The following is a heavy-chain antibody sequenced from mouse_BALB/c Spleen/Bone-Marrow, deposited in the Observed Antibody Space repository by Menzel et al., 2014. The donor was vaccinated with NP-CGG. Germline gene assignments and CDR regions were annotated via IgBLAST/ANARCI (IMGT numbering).Heavy chain of an antibody. J-gene: IGHJ4*01. CDR2: IDPANGNT. CDR1: GFNIKDTY. Sequence: VQLQQSGAELVKPGASVKLSCTASGFNIKDTYMHWVKQRPEQGLEWIGRIDPANGNTKYDPKFQGKATITADTSSNTAYLQLSSLTSEDTAVYYCPPFFSSSLGFWGQGTSVTVSS. V-gene: IGHV14-3*02. D-gene: IGHD6-1*01. CDR3: PPFFSSSLGF.